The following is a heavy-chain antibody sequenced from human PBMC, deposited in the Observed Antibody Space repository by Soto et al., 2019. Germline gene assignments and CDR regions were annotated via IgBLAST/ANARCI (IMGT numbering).Heavy chain of an antibody. Sequence: GGSLRLSRAASGFTFSSYWMHWVRQAPGKGLVWVSRINSDGSSTSYADSVKGRFTISRDNAKNTLYLQMNSLRAEDTAVYYCARDVYSSSWYFDYWGQGTLVTVSS. CDR1: GFTFSSYW. CDR2: INSDGSST. CDR3: ARDVYSSSWYFDY. D-gene: IGHD6-13*01. J-gene: IGHJ4*02. V-gene: IGHV3-74*01.